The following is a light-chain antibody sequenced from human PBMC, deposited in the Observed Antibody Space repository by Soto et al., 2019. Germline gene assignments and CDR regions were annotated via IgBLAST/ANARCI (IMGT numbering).Light chain of an antibody. CDR2: DVT. V-gene: IGLV2-14*03. J-gene: IGLJ1*01. CDR1: SSDVGAYNY. CDR3: SSYTTSSTYV. Sequence: QSVLTQPASVSGSPGQSITISCTGTSSDVGAYNYVSWYQQHPGKATKLMIYDVTNRPSGFSNRFSGSKSGYTASLTISGLQAEDEADYYCSSYTTSSTYVFGTGTKVTVL.